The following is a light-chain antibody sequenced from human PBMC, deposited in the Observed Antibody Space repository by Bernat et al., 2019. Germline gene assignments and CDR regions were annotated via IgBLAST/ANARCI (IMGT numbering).Light chain of an antibody. V-gene: IGLV10-54*04. J-gene: IGLJ1*01. CDR3: SAWDSSLSAYV. CDR2: RNN. Sequence: QAGLTQPPSVSKDLRQTATLTCTGNSNNVGNQGAAWLQQHQGHPPKLLSYRNNDRPSGISERFSASRSGNTAYLTITGLQPEDEADYYCSAWDSSLSAYVFGTGTKVTVL. CDR1: SNNVGNQG.